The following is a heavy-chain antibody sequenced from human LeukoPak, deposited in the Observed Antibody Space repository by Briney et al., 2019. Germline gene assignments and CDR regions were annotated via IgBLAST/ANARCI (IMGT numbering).Heavy chain of an antibody. Sequence: GGCLRLSCAASGFTFSSYGMSWVRQAPGKGLEWVSAISGSGGSTYYADSAKGRFTISRDNSKNTLYLQMNSLRAEDTAVYYCAKDSSGYQYYFDYWGQGTLVTVSS. CDR1: GFTFSSYG. CDR3: AKDSSGYQYYFDY. CDR2: ISGSGGST. V-gene: IGHV3-23*01. J-gene: IGHJ4*02. D-gene: IGHD3-22*01.